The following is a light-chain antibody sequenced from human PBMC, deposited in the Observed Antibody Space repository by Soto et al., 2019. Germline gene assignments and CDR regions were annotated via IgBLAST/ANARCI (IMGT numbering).Light chain of an antibody. CDR3: QQYNSYSWT. J-gene: IGKJ1*01. V-gene: IGKV1-5*01. CDR1: QSISSW. Sequence: DIQMTQSPSTLSASVGDRVTITCRASQSISSWLAWYQQKPGKAPKLLTYDASSLESGVPSRFSGSGSGTEFTLTISSLQPDDFATYYYQQYNSYSWTFGQETKVDIK. CDR2: DAS.